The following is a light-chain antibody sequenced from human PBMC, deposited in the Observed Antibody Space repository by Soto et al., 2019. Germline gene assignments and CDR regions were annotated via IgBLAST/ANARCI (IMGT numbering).Light chain of an antibody. V-gene: IGKV1-12*01. CDR3: QHAHNFPLT. Sequence: IQLTQSPSSLSASVGDRVTITCRASQGISSYLAWYQQKPGKAPKLLIFAASSLQSGVPSRFSGSGSGTDFSLTISSLQPEDFATYYCQHAHNFPLTYGQGTKVEIK. CDR1: QGISSY. CDR2: AAS. J-gene: IGKJ1*01.